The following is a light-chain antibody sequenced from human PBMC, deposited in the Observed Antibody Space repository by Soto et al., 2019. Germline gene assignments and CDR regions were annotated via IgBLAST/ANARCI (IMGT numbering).Light chain of an antibody. CDR2: KTS. J-gene: IGKJ1*01. Sequence: DIHMTQSPSTLSASVGDRVTITCRASQSISIWLAWYQQKPGKAPNLLIYKTSSLATGVPARFSGSGSGTEFTLTICSLQPDDFATYYCQHWNDYSWTFGQGTKVEVK. CDR3: QHWNDYSWT. CDR1: QSISIW. V-gene: IGKV1-5*03.